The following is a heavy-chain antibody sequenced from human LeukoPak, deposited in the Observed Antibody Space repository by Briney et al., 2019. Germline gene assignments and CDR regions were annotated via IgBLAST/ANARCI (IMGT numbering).Heavy chain of an antibody. V-gene: IGHV4-59*08. CDR3: ARRTPFGELHLNDY. CDR1: GGSISSYY. CDR2: MYYSGST. Sequence: SETLSLTCSVSGGSISSYYWSWIRKPPGKGLEWIGYMYYSGSTNYNPSLKSRVTISVDTSKNQFSLKLSSVTAADTAVYYCARRTPFGELHLNDYWGQGTLATVSS. J-gene: IGHJ4*02. D-gene: IGHD3-10*01.